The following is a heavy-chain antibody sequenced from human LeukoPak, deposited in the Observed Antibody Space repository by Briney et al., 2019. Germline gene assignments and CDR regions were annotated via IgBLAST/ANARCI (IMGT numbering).Heavy chain of an antibody. D-gene: IGHD1/OR15-1a*01. CDR3: AKLKQPFDY. CDR1: GFTVSSNY. V-gene: IGHV3-23*01. CDR2: VSSTGGNT. Sequence: GGSLRLSCAASGFTVSSNYMSWVRQVPGKGLEWVSTVSSTGGNTYYADSVKGRFSISRDNSMNTLDLQMNSLRAEDTAVYYCAKLKQPFDYWGQGILVTVSS. J-gene: IGHJ4*02.